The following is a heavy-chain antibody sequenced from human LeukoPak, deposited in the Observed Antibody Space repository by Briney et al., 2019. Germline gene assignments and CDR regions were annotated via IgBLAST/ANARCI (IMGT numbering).Heavy chain of an antibody. J-gene: IGHJ6*02. CDR3: ARESLFGERLMDV. Sequence: ASVKLSCKASGYTFTSYYMHWVRQSPGQGLEGMGGINASGGSTSDAQKFQGRVPMTRDTSTSTVYMELSSLRSEDTAVYYCARESLFGERLMDVWGQGNTVTVSS. D-gene: IGHD3-10*01. CDR2: INASGGST. CDR1: GYTFTSYY. V-gene: IGHV1-46*01.